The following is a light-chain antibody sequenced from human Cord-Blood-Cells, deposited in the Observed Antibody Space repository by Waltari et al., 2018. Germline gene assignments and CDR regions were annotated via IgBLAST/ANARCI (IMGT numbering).Light chain of an antibody. CDR2: YVS. CDR1: CSDVGGYNY. CDR3: CSYAGSYTSYVV. V-gene: IGLV2-11*01. Sequence: QSALTQPRSVSGSPGQSVTISCTGTCSDVGGYNYVSWYQQHPGKAPKLMIYYVSNRPAGVPDRFSGSKSGNTASLSISGLQAEDEADYCCCSYAGSYTSYVVFGGGTKLTVL. J-gene: IGLJ2*01.